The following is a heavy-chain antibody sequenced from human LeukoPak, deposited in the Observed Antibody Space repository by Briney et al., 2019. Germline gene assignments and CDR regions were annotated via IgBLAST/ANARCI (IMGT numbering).Heavy chain of an antibody. V-gene: IGHV2-5*02. CDR1: GFSLSTSGVG. Sequence: ESGPTLVKPTQTLTLTCTFSGFSLSTSGVGVGWIRQPPGKALEWLALIYWDDETYYSPSLKSRLTITMDTSKNQVVLTMTNVDPVDTATYYCAHSQGIVIEPAPPRFDYWGQETLVTVSS. D-gene: IGHD2-2*01. CDR2: IYWDDET. CDR3: AHSQGIVIEPAPPRFDY. J-gene: IGHJ4*02.